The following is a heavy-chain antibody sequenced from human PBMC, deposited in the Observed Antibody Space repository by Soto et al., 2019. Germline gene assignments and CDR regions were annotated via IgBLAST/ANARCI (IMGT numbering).Heavy chain of an antibody. CDR3: ARDLDPVTFHYGMDV. J-gene: IGHJ6*02. V-gene: IGHV4-59*01. CDR2: IYYSGST. Sequence: PSETLSLTCTVSGGSISSYYWSWIRQPPGKGLEWIGYIYYSGSTNYNPSLKSRVTISVDTSKKQFSLKLSSVTAADTAVYYCARDLDPVTFHYGMDVWGQGTTVTVSS. CDR1: GGSISSYY. D-gene: IGHD3-10*01.